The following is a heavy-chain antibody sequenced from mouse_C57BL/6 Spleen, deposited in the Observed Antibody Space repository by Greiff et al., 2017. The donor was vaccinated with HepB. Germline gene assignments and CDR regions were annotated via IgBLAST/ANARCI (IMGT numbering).Heavy chain of an antibody. J-gene: IGHJ1*03. CDR1: GYTFTGYW. CDR3: ARSPRLHGNSPYWYFDV. CDR2: IFPGSGST. Sequence: QVQLQQSGAELMKPGASVKLSCKATGYTFTGYWIEWVKQRPGHGLEWIGEIFPGSGSTNYNEKFKGKATFTADTSSNTAYMQLSSLTTEDSAIYDCARSPRLHGNSPYWYFDVWGTGTTVTVSS. V-gene: IGHV1-9*01. D-gene: IGHD1-1*01.